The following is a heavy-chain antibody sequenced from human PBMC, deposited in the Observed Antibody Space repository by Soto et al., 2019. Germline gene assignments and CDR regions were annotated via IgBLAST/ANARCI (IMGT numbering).Heavy chain of an antibody. CDR2: IYYSGTT. D-gene: IGHD2-2*02. Sequence: LSLTCTVSGGSISSYYWSWIRQPPGKGLEWIGYIYYSGTTNYNPSLKSRVTISIDTSKNQFSLKLSSVTAADTALYYCAKYPAGAGYWGKGTLVPVSS. CDR3: AKYPAGAGY. V-gene: IGHV4-59*01. J-gene: IGHJ4*02. CDR1: GGSISSYY.